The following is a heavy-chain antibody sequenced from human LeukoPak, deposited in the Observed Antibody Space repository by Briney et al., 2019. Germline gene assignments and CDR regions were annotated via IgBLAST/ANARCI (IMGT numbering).Heavy chain of an antibody. CDR1: GGSISSGGYY. V-gene: IGHV4-31*03. CDR2: IYYSGST. Sequence: PSETLSLTCTVSGGSISSGGYYWSWIRQHPGKGLEWIGYIYYSGSTYYNPSLKSRVTISVDTSKNQFSLKLSSVTAADTAVYYCARSDSPLLWFGELDAFDIWGQGTMVTVSS. D-gene: IGHD3-10*01. J-gene: IGHJ3*02. CDR3: ARSDSPLLWFGELDAFDI.